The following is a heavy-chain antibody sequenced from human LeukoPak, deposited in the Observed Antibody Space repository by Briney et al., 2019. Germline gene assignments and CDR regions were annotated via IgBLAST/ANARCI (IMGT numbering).Heavy chain of an antibody. CDR3: AMEQTKPSRPFDP. D-gene: IGHD1/OR15-1a*01. CDR1: GGTFSSYA. J-gene: IGHJ5*02. CDR2: IIPIFGTA. V-gene: IGHV1-69*05. Sequence: ASVKVSCKASGGTFSSYAISWVRQAPGQGLEWMGGIIPIFGTANYAQKFQGRVTITRDTSASTAYMELSSLRSEDTAVYYCAMEQTKPSRPFDPWGQGTLVTVSS.